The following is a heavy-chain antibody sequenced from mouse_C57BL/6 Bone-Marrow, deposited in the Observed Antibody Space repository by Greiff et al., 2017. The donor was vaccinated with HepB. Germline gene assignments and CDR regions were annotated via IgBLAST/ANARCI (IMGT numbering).Heavy chain of an antibody. CDR1: GYTFTDYY. V-gene: IGHV1-76*01. CDR2: IYPGSGNT. J-gene: IGHJ3*01. CDR3: ARGGNSSGLAWFAY. D-gene: IGHD3-2*02. Sequence: VQLQQSGAELVRPGASVKLSCKASGYTFTDYYINWVKQRPGQGLEWIARIYPGSGNTYYNEKFKGKATLTAEKSSSTAYMQLSSLTSEDSAVYFCARGGNSSGLAWFAYWGQGTLVTVSA.